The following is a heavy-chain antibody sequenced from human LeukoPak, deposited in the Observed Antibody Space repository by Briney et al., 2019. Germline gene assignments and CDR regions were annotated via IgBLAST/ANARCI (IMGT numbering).Heavy chain of an antibody. CDR1: GFTLSNSW. CDR2: IDPDGNT. Sequence: PGGSLRLSCAASGFTLSNSWMHWVRQAPGKGLVWVSRIDPDGNTDYADSVKGRFTISRDNARNTLYLQMNSLRAEDTAVYPCARDVRGPHDFWGQGTLVTVSS. CDR3: ARDVRGPHDF. J-gene: IGHJ4*02. V-gene: IGHV3-74*01. D-gene: IGHD2/OR15-2a*01.